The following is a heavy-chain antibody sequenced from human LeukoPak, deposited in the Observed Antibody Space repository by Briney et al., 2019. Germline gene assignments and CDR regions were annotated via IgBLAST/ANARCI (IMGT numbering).Heavy chain of an antibody. CDR1: GYTFTSYY. V-gene: IGHV1-46*01. J-gene: IGHJ4*02. Sequence: ASVKVSCKASGYTFTSYYMHWVRQAPGQRLEGMGIINPSGGSTSYTQKFQGRVTMTRDTSTSTVYMELSSLRSEDTAVYYCASYASGLERRGEYYFDYWGQGTLVTVSS. D-gene: IGHD1-1*01. CDR2: INPSGGST. CDR3: ASYASGLERRGEYYFDY.